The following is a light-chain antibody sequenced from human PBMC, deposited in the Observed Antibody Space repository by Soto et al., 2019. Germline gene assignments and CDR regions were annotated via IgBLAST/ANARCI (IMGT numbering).Light chain of an antibody. Sequence: DTRMTQSPSPVSASVGDRVTITCRASQGINNYLAWFQQKPGKAPKRLIYAASTLQTGVPSRFSGSGSGTEFTLTISSLQPEDFATYYCLHHNTSPPTFGGGTKVDIK. J-gene: IGKJ4*01. CDR1: QGINNY. CDR3: LHHNTSPPT. V-gene: IGKV1-17*03. CDR2: AAS.